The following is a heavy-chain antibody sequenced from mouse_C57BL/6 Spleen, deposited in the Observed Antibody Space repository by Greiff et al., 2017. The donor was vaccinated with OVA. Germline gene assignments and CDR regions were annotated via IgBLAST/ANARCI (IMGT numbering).Heavy chain of an antibody. Sequence: EVQLQQSGPELVKPGASVKIPCKASGYTFTDYNMDWVKQSHGKSLEWIGDINPNNGGTIYNQKFKGKATLTVDKSSSTAYMELRSLTSEDTAVYYCARRDYYGISYEDAMDYWGQGTSVTVSS. J-gene: IGHJ4*01. CDR1: GYTFTDYN. D-gene: IGHD1-1*01. CDR2: INPNNGGT. V-gene: IGHV1-18*01. CDR3: ARRDYYGISYEDAMDY.